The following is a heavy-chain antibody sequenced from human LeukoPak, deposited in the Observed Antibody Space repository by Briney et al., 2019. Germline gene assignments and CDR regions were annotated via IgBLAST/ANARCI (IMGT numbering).Heavy chain of an antibody. D-gene: IGHD3-16*02. CDR1: GYTFTSYY. Sequence: ASVKVSCKASGYTFTSYYMHWVRQAPGQGLEWMGIINPSGGSTSYAQKFQGRVTMTRDTSTSTVYMELSSLRSEDTAVYYCARIRPPAGVGNYPDYLDYWGQGTLVTVSS. V-gene: IGHV1-46*01. CDR2: INPSGGST. J-gene: IGHJ4*02. CDR3: ARIRPPAGVGNYPDYLDY.